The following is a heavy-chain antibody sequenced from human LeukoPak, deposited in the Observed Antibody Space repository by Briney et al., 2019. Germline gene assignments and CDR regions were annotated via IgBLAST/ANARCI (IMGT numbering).Heavy chain of an antibody. D-gene: IGHD1-26*01. CDR3: VRDWDHFDFDS. J-gene: IGHJ5*01. V-gene: IGHV3-74*01. CDR2: IKGDGSHT. CDR1: GFTFSNYW. Sequence: GGSLRLPCAASGFTFSNYWMHRVRQAPGKGLVWVSRIKGDGSHTVYADSVKGRFTISRDNAKNTLYLQMKSLRDEDTAVYYCVRDWDHFDFDSWGQGTLVTVSS.